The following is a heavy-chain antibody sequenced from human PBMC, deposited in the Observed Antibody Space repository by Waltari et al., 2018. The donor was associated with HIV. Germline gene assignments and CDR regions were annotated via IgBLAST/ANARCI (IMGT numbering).Heavy chain of an antibody. J-gene: IGHJ4*02. CDR1: GLTFSTYG. CDR3: ARTNYYDY. CDR2: ISSNGGTT. Sequence: EVHLVQSGGGLVQSGASLSLTCDAYGLTFSTYGMNWVRQAPGRGLEYVAGISSNGGTTSYANSVKGRFTISRDNSKNTLYLQMGSLRAEDTAVYYCARTNYYDYWGQGALVTVSS. V-gene: IGHV3-64*01. D-gene: IGHD2-8*01.